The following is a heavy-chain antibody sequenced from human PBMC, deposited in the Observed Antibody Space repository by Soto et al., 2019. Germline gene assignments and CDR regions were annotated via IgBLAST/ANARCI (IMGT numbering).Heavy chain of an antibody. V-gene: IGHV1-69*13. D-gene: IGHD2-15*01. Sequence: SVKVSCXASXGTFSSYAIRVVRQAPGQGLEWMGGIIPIFGTANYAQKFQGRVTITADGSTSTAYMELSSLRSEDTAVYYCARGVFSVVVAATGAYYFDYWGQGTLVTVS. CDR2: IIPIFGTA. CDR1: XGTFSSYA. J-gene: IGHJ4*02. CDR3: ARGVFSVVVAATGAYYFDY.